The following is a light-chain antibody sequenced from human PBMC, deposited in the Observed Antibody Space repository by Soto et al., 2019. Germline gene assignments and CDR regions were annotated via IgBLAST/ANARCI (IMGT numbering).Light chain of an antibody. CDR2: GAS. V-gene: IGKV3-20*01. J-gene: IGKJ2*01. Sequence: EIVLTQSPGTLSLSPGERATLSCRASQSVSSSYLVWYQQKPGQALRLLIYGASSRATGIPDRFSGSGSGTDFALTISRLDAEDFAVYYCQQYSALPSTFGQGTKLEIK. CDR3: QQYSALPST. CDR1: QSVSSSY.